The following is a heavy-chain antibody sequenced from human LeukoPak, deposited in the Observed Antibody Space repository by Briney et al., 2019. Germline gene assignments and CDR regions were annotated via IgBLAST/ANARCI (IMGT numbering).Heavy chain of an antibody. V-gene: IGHV3-74*01. Sequence: PGGSLRLSCAASGFTFSSYWMHWVRQAPGKGLVWVSCLNTDGSSTIYADSVKGRFTISRDNAKNTLYLQMSSLRAEDTAVYYCARGYYDSNDSNRSNWFDPWGQGTLVTVSS. D-gene: IGHD3-22*01. J-gene: IGHJ5*02. CDR3: ARGYYDSNDSNRSNWFDP. CDR1: GFTFSSYW. CDR2: LNTDGSST.